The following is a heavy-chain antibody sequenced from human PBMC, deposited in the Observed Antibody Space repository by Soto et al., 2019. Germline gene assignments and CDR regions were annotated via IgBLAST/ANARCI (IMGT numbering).Heavy chain of an antibody. CDR2: ISTYSGDT. CDR3: ARHLGPSTSENWCHP. V-gene: IGHV1-18*01. CDR1: GYTFFTYA. J-gene: IGHJ5*02. Sequence: QVHLVQSGVEVKTPGASVKVSCQASGYTFFTYAISWVRQAPGQGLEWMGWISTYSGDTKYAQKFQGRVTMTTDTSTTTAYLERRSLRSDDTAVYYCARHLGPSTSENWCHPWGQGTLVTVSS.